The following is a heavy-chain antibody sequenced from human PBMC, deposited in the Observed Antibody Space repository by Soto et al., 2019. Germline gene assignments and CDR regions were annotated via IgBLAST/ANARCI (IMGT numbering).Heavy chain of an antibody. V-gene: IGHV3-23*01. Sequence: EVHLLESGGTLVQPGGFPRLSCSASGFHFSPYAMTWVRQAPGKGLEWGSGIINSGATTYYADSVKGRFTISRDNSRNTLYLQMNSLRVDDTAMYYCAKDWPGTSSVTSDFWGQGTLVTVSS. CDR1: GFHFSPYA. CDR3: AKDWPGTSSVTSDF. CDR2: IINSGATT. D-gene: IGHD4-17*01. J-gene: IGHJ4*02.